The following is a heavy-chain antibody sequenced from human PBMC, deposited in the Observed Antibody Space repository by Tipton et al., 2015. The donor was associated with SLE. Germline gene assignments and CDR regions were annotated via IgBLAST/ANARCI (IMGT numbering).Heavy chain of an antibody. Sequence: TLSLTCTVSGGSISSGSFYWSWIRQPAGKGLEWIGYIYTSGSTNYNPSLKSRVTISVDTSKNQFSLKLSSVTAADTAVYYCASGTGDYFDYWGQGTLVTVSS. D-gene: IGHD7-27*01. V-gene: IGHV4-61*09. J-gene: IGHJ4*02. CDR1: GGSISSGSFY. CDR3: ASGTGDYFDY. CDR2: IYTSGST.